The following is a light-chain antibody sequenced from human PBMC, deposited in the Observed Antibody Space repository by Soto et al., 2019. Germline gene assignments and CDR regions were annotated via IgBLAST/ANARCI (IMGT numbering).Light chain of an antibody. CDR1: SSDVGIYNY. CDR2: EVR. J-gene: IGLJ1*01. CDR3: TSYTSSSPYV. V-gene: IGLV2-14*01. Sequence: QSALTQPASVSGSAGQSIAISCTGSSSDVGIYNYVSWYQQHPGKVPKLIIYEVRNRPSGISNRFSGSKSGNTASLTISGLQAEDEADYYCTSYTSSSPYVFGTGTKLTVL.